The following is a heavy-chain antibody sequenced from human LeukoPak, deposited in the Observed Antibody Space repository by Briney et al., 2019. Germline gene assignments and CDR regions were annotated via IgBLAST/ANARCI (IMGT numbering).Heavy chain of an antibody. D-gene: IGHD2-21*02. V-gene: IGHV1-69*13. CDR2: IIPIFGTA. Sequence: ASVKVSCKASGGTFSSYAISWVRQAPGQGLEWMGGIIPIFGTANYAQKFQGRVTITADESTSTAYMELSSLRSEDTAVYYCARWVTRRDHYLDYWGQGTLVTVSS. J-gene: IGHJ4*02. CDR3: ARWVTRRDHYLDY. CDR1: GGTFSSYA.